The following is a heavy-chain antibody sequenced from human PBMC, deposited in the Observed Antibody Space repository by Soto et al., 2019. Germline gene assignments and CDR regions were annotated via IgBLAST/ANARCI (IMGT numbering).Heavy chain of an antibody. CDR2: IYYSGST. CDR3: ARGSGQQLSFRI. D-gene: IGHD6-13*01. Sequence: SETLSLTCTVSGGSISSYYWSWIRQPPGKGLEWIGYIYYSGSTNYNPSLKSRVTISVDTSKNQFSLKLSSVTAADTAVYYCARGSGQQLSFRIWGQGTMVTVSS. V-gene: IGHV4-59*01. CDR1: GGSISSYY. J-gene: IGHJ3*02.